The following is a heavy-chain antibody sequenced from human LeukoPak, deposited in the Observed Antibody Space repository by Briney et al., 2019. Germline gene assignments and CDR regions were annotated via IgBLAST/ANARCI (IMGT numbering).Heavy chain of an antibody. CDR2: ISGSGGNT. CDR1: GLTFSHYG. CDR3: ASEVGATSK. Sequence: GGSLRLSCVGSGLTFSHYGVSWVRQAPGKGLEWVSGISGSGGNTYYADSVKGRFTISRDNSKNTLYLQMNSLRAEDTAVYYCASEVGATSKWGQGTLVTVSS. D-gene: IGHD1-26*01. J-gene: IGHJ4*02. V-gene: IGHV3-23*01.